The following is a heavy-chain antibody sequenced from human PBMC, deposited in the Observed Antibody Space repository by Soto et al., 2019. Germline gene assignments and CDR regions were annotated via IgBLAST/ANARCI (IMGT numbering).Heavy chain of an antibody. J-gene: IGHJ4*02. CDR2: IRSKANNFAT. CDR3: TRRSEYDSGGYYYAYDY. D-gene: IGHD3-22*01. Sequence: EVQVVESGGGLVQPGGSLTLSCAASGFTFSDSAMHWVRQASGKGLEWLGRIRSKANNFATAYAASVKGRFTISRDDAKNTVYLQMNSLNSEDTAVDYCTRRSEYDSGGYYYAYDYWGQGTRVTVSS. V-gene: IGHV3-73*02. CDR1: GFTFSDSA.